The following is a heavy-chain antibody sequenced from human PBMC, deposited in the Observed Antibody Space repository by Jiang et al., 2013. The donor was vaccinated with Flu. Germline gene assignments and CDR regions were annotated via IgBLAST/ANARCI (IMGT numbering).Heavy chain of an antibody. J-gene: IGHJ6*02. D-gene: IGHD2-21*02. CDR3: ARSYCGGDCYSMFGYSYYGMDV. Sequence: PGLVKPSETLSLTCTVSSGSISSHYWSWIRQPPGKGLEWIGYIHNSGTTNYNPSLKSRVTISVDTSTNQFSLKLISVTAPDTAVYYCARSYCGGDCYSMFGYSYYGMDVWGQGTTVTVSS. V-gene: IGHV4-59*08. CDR1: SGSISSHY. CDR2: IHNSGTT.